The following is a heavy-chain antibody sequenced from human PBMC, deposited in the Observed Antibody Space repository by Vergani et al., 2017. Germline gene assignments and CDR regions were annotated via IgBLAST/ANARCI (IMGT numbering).Heavy chain of an antibody. J-gene: IGHJ4*02. V-gene: IGHV3-49*03. CDR3: TRVRGIGSGSYLKYGIDY. CDR1: GFTFGDYA. D-gene: IGHD1-26*01. CDR2: IRSKAYGGTT. Sequence: EVKLVESGGGLVQPGRSLRLSCTASGFTFGDYAMSWFRQAPGKGLEWVGFIRSKAYGGTTEYAASVKGRFTISRDDSKSIAYLQMNSLKTEDTAVYYCTRVRGIGSGSYLKYGIDYWGQGTLVTVSS.